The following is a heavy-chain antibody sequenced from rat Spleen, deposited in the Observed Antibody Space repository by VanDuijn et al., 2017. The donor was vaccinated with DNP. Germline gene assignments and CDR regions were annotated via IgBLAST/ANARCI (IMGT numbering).Heavy chain of an antibody. J-gene: IGHJ2*01. D-gene: IGHD1-5*01. CDR1: GFTFNNYW. Sequence: EVQLVESGGDLVQPGRSLKVSCVVSGFTFNNYWMTWIRQVPGKGLEWVASITTSVDNTSSQDSVKGRFTISRDTAKNNLYLQMNRLKSEDTATYYCARVGRSFFDYWGQGVMVTVSP. V-gene: IGHV5-31*01. CDR3: ARVGRSFFDY. CDR2: ITTSVDNT.